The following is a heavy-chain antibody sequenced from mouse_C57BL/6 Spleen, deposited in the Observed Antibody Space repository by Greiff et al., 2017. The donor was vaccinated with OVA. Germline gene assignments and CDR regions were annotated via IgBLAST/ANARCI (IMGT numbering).Heavy chain of an antibody. CDR3: ARNDLHYDYDEGFAY. Sequence: VQLQQPGTELVKPGASVKLSCKASGYTFTSYWMHWVKQRPGQGLEWIGNINPSNGGTNYNEKFKSKATLTVDKSSSTAYMQLSSLTSEDSAVYYCARNDLHYDYDEGFAYWGQGTLVTVSA. CDR1: GYTFTSYW. D-gene: IGHD2-4*01. CDR2: INPSNGGT. V-gene: IGHV1-53*01. J-gene: IGHJ3*01.